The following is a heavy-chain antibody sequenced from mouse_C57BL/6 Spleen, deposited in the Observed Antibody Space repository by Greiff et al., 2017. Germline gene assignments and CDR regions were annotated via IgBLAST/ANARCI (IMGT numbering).Heavy chain of an antibody. CDR1: GYTFTDYE. Sequence: QVQLQQSGAELVRPGASVTLSCKASGYTFTDYEMHWVKQTPVHGLEWIGAIDPATGGTSYNQKFKGKAILTADKSSSTAYMELRSLTSEDSAVYYCTRWHDCSSPFDYWGQGTTLTVSS. CDR3: TRWHDCSSPFDY. D-gene: IGHD1-1*01. CDR2: IDPATGGT. V-gene: IGHV1-15*01. J-gene: IGHJ2*01.